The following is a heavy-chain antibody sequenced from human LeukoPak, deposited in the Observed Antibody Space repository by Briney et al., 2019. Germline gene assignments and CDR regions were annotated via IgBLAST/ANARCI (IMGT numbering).Heavy chain of an antibody. J-gene: IGHJ4*02. CDR3: ARGRLAAAPYFDY. D-gene: IGHD3-16*01. Sequence: SETLSLTCTVSGGSISSYYWSWIRQPAGKGLERIGRIYTSGSTNYNPSLKSRVTISIDTSKSQFSLRLSSVTAADTAVYYCARGRLAAAPYFDYWGQGTLVTVSS. CDR2: IYTSGST. CDR1: GGSISSYY. V-gene: IGHV4-4*07.